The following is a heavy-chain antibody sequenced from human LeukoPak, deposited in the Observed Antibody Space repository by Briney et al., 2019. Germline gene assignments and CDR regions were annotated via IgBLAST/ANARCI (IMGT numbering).Heavy chain of an antibody. CDR2: INPNSGGT. CDR1: GYTFTGYY. J-gene: IGHJ4*02. V-gene: IGHV1-2*02. CDR3: ARDWTYYGSGSYYLFDY. Sequence: GALVKVSCKASGYTFTGYYMHWVRQAPGQGLEWMGWINPNSGGTNYAQKFQGRVTMTRDTSISTAHMELSRLRSDDTAVYYCARDWTYYGSGSYYLFDYWGQGTLVTVSS. D-gene: IGHD3-10*01.